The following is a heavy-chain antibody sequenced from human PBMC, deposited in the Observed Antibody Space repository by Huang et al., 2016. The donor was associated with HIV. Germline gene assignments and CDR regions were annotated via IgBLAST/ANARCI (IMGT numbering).Heavy chain of an antibody. CDR1: GFIFNYYG. J-gene: IGHJ4*02. CDR2: ITYDGSDE. V-gene: IGHV3-30*03. D-gene: IGHD3-16*01. CDR3: ASQGGRNGNTY. Sequence: QVQLVESGGGVVQPGRSLRLSCAGSGFIFNYYGMHWVRQAPGEGLEWGAVITYDGSDEFFADSVKGRFTISRDKSKNTLYLEMNSLRAEDNAVYYCASQGGRNGNTYWGQGTLVTVSS.